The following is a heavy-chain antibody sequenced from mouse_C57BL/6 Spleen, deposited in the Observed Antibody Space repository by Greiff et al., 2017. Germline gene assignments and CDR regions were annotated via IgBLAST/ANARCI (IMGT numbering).Heavy chain of an antibody. CDR3: SSWTYYYGSSYWYFYG. D-gene: IGHD1-1*01. CDR2: IRNKANGYTT. J-gene: IGHJ1*03. V-gene: IGHV7-3*01. CDR1: GFTFTDYY. Sequence: EVMLVESGGGLVQPGGSLSLSCAASGFTFTDYYMSWVRQPPGKALEWLGFIRNKANGYTTESSASVKGRFTISRDNSQSIRYLQMNALRAEDSATYYCSSWTYYYGSSYWYFYGWGTGTTVTASS.